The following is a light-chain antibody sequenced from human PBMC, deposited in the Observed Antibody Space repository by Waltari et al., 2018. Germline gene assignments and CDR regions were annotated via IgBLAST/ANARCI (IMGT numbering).Light chain of an antibody. J-gene: IGLJ2*01. CDR1: SSDIGYYNA. Sequence: QAAPTQPPSGSGSPGQSVTISCTGTSSDIGYYNAVSWYQQHPGKAPKLMIYEVSKRPSGVSDRFSGSKSGNTASLTISGLQAEDEADYYCSSYAGSNTLLFGGGTRLTVL. CDR3: SSYAGSNTLL. CDR2: EVS. V-gene: IGLV2-8*01.